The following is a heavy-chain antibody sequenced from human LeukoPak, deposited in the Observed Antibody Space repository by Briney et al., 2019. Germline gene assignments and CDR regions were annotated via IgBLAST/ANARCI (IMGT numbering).Heavy chain of an antibody. Sequence: GESLKISCKGSGYRFTSYWIGWVRQLPGKGLEWMGIIYPGDSDTRYSPSFQGQVTISADKSISTAYLQWSSLKASDTAMYYCAREVAVAGLGYWGQGTLVTVSS. CDR3: AREVAVAGLGY. J-gene: IGHJ4*02. V-gene: IGHV5-51*01. D-gene: IGHD6-19*01. CDR1: GYRFTSYW. CDR2: IYPGDSDT.